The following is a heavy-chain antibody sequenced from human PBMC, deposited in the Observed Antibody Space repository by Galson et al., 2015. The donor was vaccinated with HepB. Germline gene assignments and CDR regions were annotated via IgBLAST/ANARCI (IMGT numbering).Heavy chain of an antibody. Sequence: SVKVSCKASGYTFTSYGISWVRQAPGQGLEWMGWISAYNGNKKYAQKLQGRVTITTDTSTATAYMELRSLRSDDTAVYYCARDGLRLGELSLFSDGFDIWGQGTMVTVSS. CDR3: ARDGLRLGELSLFSDGFDI. D-gene: IGHD3-16*02. CDR2: ISAYNGNK. CDR1: GYTFTSYG. V-gene: IGHV1-18*04. J-gene: IGHJ3*02.